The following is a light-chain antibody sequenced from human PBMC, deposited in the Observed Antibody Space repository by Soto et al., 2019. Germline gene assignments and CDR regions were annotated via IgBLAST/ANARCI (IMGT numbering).Light chain of an antibody. Sequence: QSVLTQPRSVSGSPGQSVTLSCTGTSSAIGSYNAVSWYQHHPAKAPRLMIFDVSQRPSGVPSRLSGSKSGNTASLTISGLQAEDETDYYCCSYASSGPYVFGTGTKVTVL. CDR3: CSYASSGPYV. J-gene: IGLJ1*01. CDR1: SSAIGSYNA. CDR2: DVS. V-gene: IGLV2-11*01.